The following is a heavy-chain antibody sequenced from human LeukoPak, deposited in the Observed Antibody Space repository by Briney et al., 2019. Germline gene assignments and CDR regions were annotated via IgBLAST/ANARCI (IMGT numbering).Heavy chain of an antibody. CDR3: AKEGSGWYLPGWFDP. D-gene: IGHD6-19*01. Sequence: GGSLRLSCAASGFTFSSYAMSWVRQAPGKGLEWVSAISGSGGSTYYADSVKGRFTISRDNSKNTLYLQMNSLRAGDTAVYYCAKEGSGWYLPGWFDPWGQGTLVTVSS. CDR1: GFTFSSYA. J-gene: IGHJ5*02. CDR2: ISGSGGST. V-gene: IGHV3-23*01.